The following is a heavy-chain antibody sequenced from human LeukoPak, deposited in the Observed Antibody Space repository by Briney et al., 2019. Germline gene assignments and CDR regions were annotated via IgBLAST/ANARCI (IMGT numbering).Heavy chain of an antibody. Sequence: GGSLRLSCAASGFTFDDYGMSWVRQAPGKGLEWVSGINWNGGSTGYADSVKGRFTISRDNAKNSLYLQMNSLRAEDTALYHCARGLNYGSGSYYGWFDPWGQGTLVTVSS. V-gene: IGHV3-20*01. CDR2: INWNGGST. D-gene: IGHD3-10*01. J-gene: IGHJ5*02. CDR3: ARGLNYGSGSYYGWFDP. CDR1: GFTFDDYG.